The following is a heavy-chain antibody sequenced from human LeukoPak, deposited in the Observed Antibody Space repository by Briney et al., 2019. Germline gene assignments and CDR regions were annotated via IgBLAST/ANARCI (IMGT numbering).Heavy chain of an antibody. J-gene: IGHJ4*02. V-gene: IGHV3-21*01. CDR1: GFTFSSNT. Sequence: GGSLRLSCAASGFTFSSNTMNWVRQAPGKGLEWVSSISSSGNYIYYGDSVKGRFTISRDNAKNSLFLQMNSLRAEDTAVYYCARLGGDFDYWGQGTLVTVSS. CDR2: ISSSGNYI. CDR3: ARLGGDFDY. D-gene: IGHD1-26*01.